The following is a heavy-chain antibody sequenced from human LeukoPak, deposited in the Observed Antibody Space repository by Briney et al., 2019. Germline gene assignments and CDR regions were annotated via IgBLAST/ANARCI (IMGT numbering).Heavy chain of an antibody. CDR1: GSSISSSSYY. J-gene: IGHJ4*02. CDR3: ARGGDWLFDY. D-gene: IGHD2-21*02. Sequence: SETLSLTCTVSGSSISSSSYYWGWIRQPPGKGLEWIGSIYYSGSTYYNPSLKSRVTISVDTSKNQFSLKLSSVTAADTAVYYCARGGDWLFDYWGQGILVTVSS. V-gene: IGHV4-39*07. CDR2: IYYSGST.